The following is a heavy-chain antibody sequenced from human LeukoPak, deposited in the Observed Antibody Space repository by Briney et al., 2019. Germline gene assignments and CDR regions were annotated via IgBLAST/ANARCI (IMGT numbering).Heavy chain of an antibody. J-gene: IGHJ4*02. Sequence: SETLSLTCTVSGGSISSSSYYWGWIRQPPGKGLEWIGSIYYSGSTYYNPSLKSRVTISVDTSKNQFSLKLSSVTAADTAVYYCARGYYGSGSSFDYWGQGTLVTVSS. D-gene: IGHD3-10*01. CDR1: GGSISSSSYY. CDR3: ARGYYGSGSSFDY. CDR2: IYYSGST. V-gene: IGHV4-39*07.